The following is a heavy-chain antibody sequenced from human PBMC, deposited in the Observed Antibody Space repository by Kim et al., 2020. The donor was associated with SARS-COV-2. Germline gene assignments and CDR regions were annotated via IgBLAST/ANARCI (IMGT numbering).Heavy chain of an antibody. CDR2: IYYSGST. CDR3: ARLKRITMVRGAFDI. CDR1: GGSISSSSYY. V-gene: IGHV4-39*01. Sequence: SETLSLTCTVSGGSISSSSYYWGWIRQPPGKGLEWIGSIYYSGSTYYNPSLKSRVTISVDTSKNQFSLKLSSVTAADTAVYYCARLKRITMVRGAFDIWGQGTMVTVSS. J-gene: IGHJ3*02. D-gene: IGHD3-10*01.